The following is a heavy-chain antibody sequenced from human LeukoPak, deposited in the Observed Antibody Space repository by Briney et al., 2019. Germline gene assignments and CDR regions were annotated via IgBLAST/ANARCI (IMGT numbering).Heavy chain of an antibody. CDR3: ARRYDILTGYSNFDY. CDR2: INHSGST. J-gene: IGHJ4*02. D-gene: IGHD3-9*01. CDR1: GGSISSSSYY. V-gene: IGHV4-39*01. Sequence: SETLSLTCTVSGGSISSSSYYWGWIRQPPGKGLEWIGEINHSGSTNYNPSLKSRVTISVDTSKNQFSLKLSSVTAADTAVYYCARRYDILTGYSNFDYWGQGTLVTVSS.